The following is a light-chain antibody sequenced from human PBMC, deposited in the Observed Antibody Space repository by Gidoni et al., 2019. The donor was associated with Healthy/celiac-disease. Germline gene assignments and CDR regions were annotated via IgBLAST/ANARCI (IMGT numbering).Light chain of an antibody. J-gene: IGKJ4*01. CDR3: QQSYSTPPVT. CDR1: QSISSY. V-gene: IGKV1-39*01. Sequence: DIQMNQSPFSLSASVGDRVTITCRASQSISSYLNWYQQKPGKAPKLLIYAASSLQSGVPSRFRGSGSGTDFTLTISKLQPEDFATYYCQQSYSTPPVTFGGGTKVEIK. CDR2: AAS.